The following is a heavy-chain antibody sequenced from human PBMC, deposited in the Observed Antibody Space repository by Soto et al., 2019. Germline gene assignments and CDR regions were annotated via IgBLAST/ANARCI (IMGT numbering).Heavy chain of an antibody. CDR3: ASTYYDILTGYHYFDY. CDR1: GGSISSSNW. V-gene: IGHV4-4*02. CDR2: IYHSGST. D-gene: IGHD3-9*01. Sequence: SETLSLTCAVSGGSISSSNWWSWVRQPPGKGLEWIGEIYHSGSTNYNPSLKSRVTISVDKSKNQFSLKLSSVTAADTVFYYCASTYYDILTGYHYFDYWGQGTLVTVSS. J-gene: IGHJ4*02.